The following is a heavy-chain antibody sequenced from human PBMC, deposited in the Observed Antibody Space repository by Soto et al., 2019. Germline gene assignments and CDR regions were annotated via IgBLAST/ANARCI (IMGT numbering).Heavy chain of an antibody. D-gene: IGHD2-15*01. V-gene: IGHV5-10-1*01. Sequence: GESLKISCKGSGYSFTSYWISWVRQMPGKGLEWMGRIDPSDSYTNYSPSFQGHVTISADKSISTSYLQWSSLKASDTAMYYCARQDCSGGSCYYYYGMDVWGQGTTVNVS. CDR3: ARQDCSGGSCYYYYGMDV. J-gene: IGHJ6*02. CDR1: GYSFTSYW. CDR2: IDPSDSYT.